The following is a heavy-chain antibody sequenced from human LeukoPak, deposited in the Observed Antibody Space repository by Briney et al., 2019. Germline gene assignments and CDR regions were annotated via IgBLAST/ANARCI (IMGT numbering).Heavy chain of an antibody. V-gene: IGHV3-11*04. CDR1: GFSFSDYY. CDR2: IGSTI. D-gene: IGHD1-26*01. CDR3: ARDRGIVGTTGYYYMDV. J-gene: IGHJ6*03. Sequence: PGGSLRLSCVASGFSFSDYYMSWIRQAPGKGLEWVSYIGSTIYYADSVRGRFTISRDNAKNSLYLQMNSLRAEDTAVYYCARDRGIVGTTGYYYMDVWGKGTTVTVSS.